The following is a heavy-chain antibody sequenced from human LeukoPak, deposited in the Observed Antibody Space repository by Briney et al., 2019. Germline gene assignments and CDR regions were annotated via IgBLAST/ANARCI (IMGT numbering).Heavy chain of an antibody. Sequence: SETLSLTCTVSGGSISGYYWSWIRQPAGKGLEWIGRIFSSGSTNYNPSLKSRVTMSVDTSKNQFSLNLSSVTAADTAVYYCARDRFDYGSGSPFDYWGQGTLVTVSS. D-gene: IGHD3-10*01. CDR3: ARDRFDYGSGSPFDY. CDR2: IFSSGST. CDR1: GGSISGYY. V-gene: IGHV4-4*07. J-gene: IGHJ4*02.